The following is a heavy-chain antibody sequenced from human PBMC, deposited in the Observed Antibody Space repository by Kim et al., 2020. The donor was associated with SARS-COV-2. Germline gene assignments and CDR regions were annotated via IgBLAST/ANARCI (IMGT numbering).Heavy chain of an antibody. D-gene: IGHD3-10*01. J-gene: IGHJ4*02. Sequence: SETLSLTCAVYGGSFSGYYWSWIRQPPGKGLEWIGEINHSGSTNYNPSLKSRVTISVDTSKNQFSLKLSSVTAADTAVYYCARDRDWGNYYGSLRYFDYWGQGTLVTVSS. CDR3: ARDRDWGNYYGSLRYFDY. V-gene: IGHV4-34*01. CDR1: GGSFSGYY. CDR2: INHSGST.